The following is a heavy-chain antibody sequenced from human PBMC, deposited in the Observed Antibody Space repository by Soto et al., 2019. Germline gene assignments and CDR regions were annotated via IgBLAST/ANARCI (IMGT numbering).Heavy chain of an antibody. Sequence: QVQLVQSGAEVKKPGASVKVSCQASGYTFASHYIHWVRQAPGQGLEWMGVINPNGGNTRYAQRFQDRLTLTTDTPTNTVYLDLSSLSSDDTAVCYCGRDTSGLDYWGQGTLVTVSS. CDR2: INPNGGNT. CDR1: GYTFASHY. V-gene: IGHV1-46*01. J-gene: IGHJ4*02. CDR3: GRDTSGLDY.